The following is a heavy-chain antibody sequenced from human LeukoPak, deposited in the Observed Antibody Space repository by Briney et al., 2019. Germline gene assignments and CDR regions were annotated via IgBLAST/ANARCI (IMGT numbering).Heavy chain of an antibody. CDR2: IYYSGNT. CDR1: GASISSGGYY. J-gene: IGHJ4*02. V-gene: IGHV4-31*03. Sequence: KASETLSLTCIVSGASISSGGYYWSWIRQHPGKGLEWIGYIYYSGNTYYNPSLKSRVTISVDTSKKQFSLKLSSVTAADTAVYYCARENTVFDYWGQGTLVTVSS. CDR3: ARENTVFDY. D-gene: IGHD1/OR15-1a*01.